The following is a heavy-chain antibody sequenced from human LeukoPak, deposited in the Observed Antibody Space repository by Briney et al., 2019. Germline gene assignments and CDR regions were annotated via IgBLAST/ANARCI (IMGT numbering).Heavy chain of an antibody. D-gene: IGHD3-10*01. Sequence: SETLSLTCTVSGGSISSGGYYWSWIRQHPGKGLEWIGYIYYSGSTYYNPSLKSRVTMSVDTSKNQFSLKLSSVTAADTAVYYCARVLVVRGVIITTYAFDIWGQGTMVTVSS. V-gene: IGHV4-31*03. CDR2: IYYSGST. CDR1: GGSISSGGYY. J-gene: IGHJ3*02. CDR3: ARVLVVRGVIITTYAFDI.